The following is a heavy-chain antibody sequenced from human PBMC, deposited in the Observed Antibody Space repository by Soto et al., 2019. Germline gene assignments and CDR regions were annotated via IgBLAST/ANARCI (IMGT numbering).Heavy chain of an antibody. CDR3: AFSSGWTYDFDY. J-gene: IGHJ4*02. D-gene: IGHD6-19*01. CDR2: IIAYNGNT. CDR1: GNTFSTYG. V-gene: IGHV1-18*01. Sequence: QVQLVQSAVEVKKPGASVRVSCKVSGNTFSTYGLSWVRQAPGQGLEWMGWIIAYNGNTNYAEKFQGRVTMTRDTSTSTAYMELRSLRSDDTAVYYCAFSSGWTYDFDYWGQGTLVTVSS.